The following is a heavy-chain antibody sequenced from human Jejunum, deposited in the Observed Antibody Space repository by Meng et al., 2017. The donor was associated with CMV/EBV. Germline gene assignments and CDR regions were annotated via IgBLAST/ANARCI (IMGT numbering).Heavy chain of an antibody. CDR3: VRDLVGTRDS. Sequence: QVQLVESGGGLVKPGGSLRLSCVGSAFIFSDYYMSWIRQAPGKGLEWVSYISSSSSYTNYADSVKGRFTISRDNAKNSLYLQMNSLRAEDTAVYYCVRDLVGTRDSWGHGTLCIVSS. D-gene: IGHD1-26*01. CDR1: AFIFSDYY. CDR2: ISSSSSYT. V-gene: IGHV3-11*06. J-gene: IGHJ4*01.